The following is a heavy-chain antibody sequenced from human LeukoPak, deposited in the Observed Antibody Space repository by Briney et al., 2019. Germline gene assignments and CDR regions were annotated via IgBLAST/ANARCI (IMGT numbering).Heavy chain of an antibody. V-gene: IGHV3-23*01. D-gene: IGHD3-10*01. CDR1: GFTFSSYA. J-gene: IGHJ4*02. CDR2: ISGSGGST. Sequence: GGSLRLSCAASGFTFSSYAMSWVRQAPGKGLEWVSAISGSGGSTYYADSVKGRFTISRDNSKNTLYLQMNSLRAEDTAVYYCAEEGWVTYYYGSSKWFDYWGQGTLVTVSS. CDR3: AEEGWVTYYYGSSKWFDY.